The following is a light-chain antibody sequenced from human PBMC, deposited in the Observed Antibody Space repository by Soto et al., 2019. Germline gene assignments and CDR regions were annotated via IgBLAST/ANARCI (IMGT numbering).Light chain of an antibody. CDR3: QQCHNSPLT. J-gene: IGKJ2*01. Sequence: EIVMTQSPATLSVSPGERATLSCRASQSISTELAWYQQKPGQPPRLLIYSASTRATGVPARFTGSGSGSEFTLPISGLQSEDFAVYYCQQCHNSPLTFGQGTRLEI. CDR1: QSISTE. V-gene: IGKV3-15*01. CDR2: SAS.